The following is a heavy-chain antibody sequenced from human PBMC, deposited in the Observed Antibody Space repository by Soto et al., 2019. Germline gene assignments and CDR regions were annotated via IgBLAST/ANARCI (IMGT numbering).Heavy chain of an antibody. CDR1: GYTFTVYY. D-gene: IGHD2-2*01. CDR2: INPQTGGT. J-gene: IGHJ6*02. V-gene: IGHV1-2*02. Sequence: GASVKVSCKASGYTFTVYYIHWERDAPGQGLEWMGWINPQTGGTSYAQKLQGRVTLSRDTSINTAYLELSRLTFDDAAVYFCARERYQVISDGMDVWGQGTTVTVSS. CDR3: ARERYQVISDGMDV.